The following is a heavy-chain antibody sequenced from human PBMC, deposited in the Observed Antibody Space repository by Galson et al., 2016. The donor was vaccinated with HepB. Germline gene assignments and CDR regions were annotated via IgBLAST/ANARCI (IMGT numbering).Heavy chain of an antibody. CDR2: IGTAGDT. CDR3: ARGDRRYCSGGSCYSDYYYGMDV. Sequence: SLRLSCAASGFTFSSYDMHWVRQATGKGLEWVSAIGTAGDTYYPGSVKCRFTISRENAKNSLYLQMNSLRAGDTAVYYCARGDRRYCSGGSCYSDYYYGMDVWGQGTTVTVSS. CDR1: GFTFSSYD. D-gene: IGHD2-15*01. J-gene: IGHJ6*02. V-gene: IGHV3-13*01.